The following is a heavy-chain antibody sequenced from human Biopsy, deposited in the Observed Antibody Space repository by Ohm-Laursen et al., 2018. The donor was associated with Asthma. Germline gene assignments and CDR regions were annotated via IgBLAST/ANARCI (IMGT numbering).Heavy chain of an antibody. Sequence: SLRLSCSASGFTVSRDYMYWVRQAPGKGLEWVAGISWNSGNIGYAVSVKGRFIVSRDNVKNSLYLQMNSLRVEDTALYYCAKDMGAGGNDPDSFIGYYGMDVWGQGTLVTVSS. CDR1: GFTVSRDY. J-gene: IGHJ6*02. CDR2: ISWNSGNI. V-gene: IGHV3-9*01. CDR3: AKDMGAGGNDPDSFIGYYGMDV. D-gene: IGHD3-16*01.